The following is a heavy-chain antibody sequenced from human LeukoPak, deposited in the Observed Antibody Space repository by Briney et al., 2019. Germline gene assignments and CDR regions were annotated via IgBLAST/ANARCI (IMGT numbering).Heavy chain of an antibody. CDR3: AKDREWELRSGGFMD. CDR2: ISGSGGST. Sequence: GGSLRLSCAAPGFTFSSYAMSWVRQAPGKGLEWVSAISGSGGSTYYADSVKGRFTISRDNSKNTLYLQMNSLRAEDTAVYYCAKDREWELRSGGFMDWGQGTLVTVSS. V-gene: IGHV3-23*01. CDR1: GFTFSSYA. J-gene: IGHJ4*02. D-gene: IGHD1-26*01.